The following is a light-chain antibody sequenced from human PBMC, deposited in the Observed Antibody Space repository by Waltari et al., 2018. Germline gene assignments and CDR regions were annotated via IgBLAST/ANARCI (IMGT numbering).Light chain of an antibody. V-gene: IGLV1-44*01. J-gene: IGLJ3*02. CDR3: STWDYSLSAWV. CDR2: GNS. CDR1: SNNIGSYA. Sequence: QSALTQEASVSGTVGQKVTLSCTGNSNNIGSYAVDWYQQISHGAPKTVMLGNSLPSGIPDRFSGSKSGTTAALTISGLQPEDEADYYCSTWDYSLSAWVFGGGTKLTVL.